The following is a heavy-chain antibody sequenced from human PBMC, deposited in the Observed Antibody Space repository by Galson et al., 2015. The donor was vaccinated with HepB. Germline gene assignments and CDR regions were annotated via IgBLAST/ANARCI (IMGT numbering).Heavy chain of an antibody. CDR1: GYTFTSYG. Sequence: SVKVSCKASGYTFTSYGISWVRQAPGQGLEWMGWISAYNGNTNYAQKLQGRVTMTTDASTSTAYMELRSLRSDDTAVYYCARDMSSFRMGSGGSCPADYWGQGTLVTVSS. D-gene: IGHD2-15*01. V-gene: IGHV1-18*04. CDR2: ISAYNGNT. J-gene: IGHJ4*02. CDR3: ARDMSSFRMGSGGSCPADY.